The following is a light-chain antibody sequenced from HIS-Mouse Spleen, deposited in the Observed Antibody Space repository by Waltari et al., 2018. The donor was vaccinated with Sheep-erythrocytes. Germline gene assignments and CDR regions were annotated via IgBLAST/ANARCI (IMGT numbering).Light chain of an antibody. V-gene: IGLV3-10*01. CDR1: ALPKKY. Sequence: SYELTQPPSVSVSPGQTARITCSGDALPKKYAYWYQQKSGQAPVLVIYEDLKRPSGIPERFSGSSSGTMATLTISGAQVEDEADYYCYSTDSSGNGVFGGGTKLTVL. J-gene: IGLJ2*01. CDR3: YSTDSSGNGV. CDR2: EDL.